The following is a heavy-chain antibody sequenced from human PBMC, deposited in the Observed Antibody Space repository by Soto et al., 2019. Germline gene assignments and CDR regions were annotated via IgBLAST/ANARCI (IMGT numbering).Heavy chain of an antibody. CDR3: ARPSIEAVAVSEAHY. D-gene: IGHD6-19*01. V-gene: IGHV1-46*01. CDR1: GYPFTSYY. J-gene: IGHJ4*02. CDR2: INPSGGST. Sequence: GASVKVSCKASGYPFTSYYMHWVRQAPGQGLEWMGIINPSGGSTSYAQKFPGRVTMTRDTFTSTVYMELTSLRSEDTAVYYCARPSIEAVAVSEAHYWGQGTLVTVSS.